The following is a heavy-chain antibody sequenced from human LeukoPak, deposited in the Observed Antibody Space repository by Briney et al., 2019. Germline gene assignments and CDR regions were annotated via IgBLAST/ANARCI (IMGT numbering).Heavy chain of an antibody. CDR2: IYPGDSDT. CDR1: GYNFPTYW. J-gene: IGHJ2*01. CDR3: ARPIISDDWYFDL. Sequence: GESLKISCKGSGYNFPTYWIGWVRQMPGKGLEWMGIIYPGDSDTTYSPSFQGQVTISADKSISTAYLQWSSLKASDTAMYYCARPIISDDWYFDLWGRGTLVTVS. V-gene: IGHV5-51*01. D-gene: IGHD2/OR15-2a*01.